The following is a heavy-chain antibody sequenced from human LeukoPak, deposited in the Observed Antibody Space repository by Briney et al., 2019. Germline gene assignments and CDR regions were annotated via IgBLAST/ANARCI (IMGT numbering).Heavy chain of an antibody. J-gene: IGHJ6*03. D-gene: IGHD3-16*01. CDR3: ARLAVTRVYYYYMDV. V-gene: IGHV4-59*12. CDR2: IYYSGST. Sequence: SETLSLTCTVSGDSISSYYWSWIRQPPGKGLEWIGYIYYSGSTYNPSLKSRVTISVDTSKNQFSLKLSSVTAADTAVYYCARLAVTRVYYYYMDVWGKGTTVTISS. CDR1: GDSISSYY.